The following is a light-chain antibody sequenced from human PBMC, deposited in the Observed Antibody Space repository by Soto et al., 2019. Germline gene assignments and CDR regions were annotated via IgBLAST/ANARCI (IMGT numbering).Light chain of an antibody. V-gene: IGLV2-14*01. CDR3: SSYTSSTTYV. CDR2: EVN. Sequence: QSALTQPASVSGSPGQSITISCTGTGSDVGGYNYVSWYQQHPGKAPKLMIYEVNNRPSGVSNRFSGPKSGNTASLTISGLQAEDEADYYCSSYTSSTTYVFGTGTKVTVL. CDR1: GSDVGGYNY. J-gene: IGLJ1*01.